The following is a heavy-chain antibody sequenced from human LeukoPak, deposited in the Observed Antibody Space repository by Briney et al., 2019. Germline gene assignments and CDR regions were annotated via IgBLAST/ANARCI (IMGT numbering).Heavy chain of an antibody. CDR1: GFTFSRYG. V-gene: IGHV3-23*01. J-gene: IGHJ4*02. CDR3: ASLPSGVYTNGWDFDY. D-gene: IGHD6-19*01. CDR2: ISGSGGST. Sequence: GGSLRLSCAASGFTFSRYGMSWVRQAPGKGLEWVSTISGSGGSTYYADSVKGRFTISRDNSKNTLYLQMISLRDEDTAVYYCASLPSGVYTNGWDFDYWGQGTLVTVSS.